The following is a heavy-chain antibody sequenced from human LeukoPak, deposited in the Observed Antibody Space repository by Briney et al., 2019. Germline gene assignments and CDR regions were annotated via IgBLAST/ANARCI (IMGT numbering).Heavy chain of an antibody. CDR1: GGSISSPSYF. CDR2: IYYSGST. Sequence: SETLSLTCTVSGGSISSPSYFWGWIRQPPGKGLEWIGNIYYSGSTDFNPSLKSRVTMSVDTPKNQFSLKLSSVTAADTAVYYCARHKSRHSISAPAGVDYWGRGTLVTVSS. J-gene: IGHJ4*02. D-gene: IGHD3-3*02. V-gene: IGHV4-39*01. CDR3: ARHKSRHSISAPAGVDY.